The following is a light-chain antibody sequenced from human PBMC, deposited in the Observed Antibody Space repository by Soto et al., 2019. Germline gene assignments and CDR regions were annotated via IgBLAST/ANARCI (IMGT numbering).Light chain of an antibody. CDR2: DAS. CDR3: QQYETFSGT. V-gene: IGKV1-17*01. CDR1: QGMRND. Sequence: IQMTQSPSSLSASIGDRFTITCRAIQGMRNDLSWYQQKPVKSPNLLIYDASAFPRFVPSRFSGSGSGTKFTLTTASLQPDDFATYYCQQYETFSGTFGPGTQVEIK. J-gene: IGKJ1*01.